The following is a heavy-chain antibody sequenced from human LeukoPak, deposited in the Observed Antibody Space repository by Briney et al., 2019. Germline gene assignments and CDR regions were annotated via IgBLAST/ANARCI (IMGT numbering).Heavy chain of an antibody. Sequence: PGGSLRLSCAASGFAFSDDYMNWIRQAPGKGLEWVSYISGSGSYTNYADSVKGRFTISRDNAKNSLYLQMNSLRAEDTAVYYCARGESFSSGWPYYFDFWGQGALVTASS. J-gene: IGHJ4*02. D-gene: IGHD6-19*01. CDR1: GFAFSDDY. CDR3: ARGESFSSGWPYYFDF. CDR2: ISGSGSYT. V-gene: IGHV3-11*05.